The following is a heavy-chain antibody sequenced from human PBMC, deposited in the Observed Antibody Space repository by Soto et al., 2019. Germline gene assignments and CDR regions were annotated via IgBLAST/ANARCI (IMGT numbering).Heavy chain of an antibody. CDR2: IIPIFGTA. D-gene: IGHD6-6*01. V-gene: IGHV1-69*13. J-gene: IGHJ6*02. CDR1: GGTFSSYA. Sequence: SVKVSCKASGGTFSSYAISWVRQAPGQGLEWMGGIIPIFGTANYAQKFQGRVTITADESTNTAYMELSGLRSEDTAVYYCARDSLKPFSSSSSFYYYGMDVWGQGTTVTVSS. CDR3: ARDSLKPFSSSSSFYYYGMDV.